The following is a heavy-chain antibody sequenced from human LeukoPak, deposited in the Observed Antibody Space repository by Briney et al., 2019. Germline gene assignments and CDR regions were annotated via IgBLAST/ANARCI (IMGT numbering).Heavy chain of an antibody. J-gene: IGHJ4*02. Sequence: GGSLRLSCAASGFTFSSYAMHWVRQAPGKGLEWVAVISYDGSNKYCADSVKGRFTISRDNSKNTLYLRMNSLRAEDTAVYFCAREGSSGGYFDYWGQGTLVTVSS. CDR3: AREGSSGGYFDY. V-gene: IGHV3-30-3*01. CDR2: ISYDGSNK. D-gene: IGHD6-19*01. CDR1: GFTFSSYA.